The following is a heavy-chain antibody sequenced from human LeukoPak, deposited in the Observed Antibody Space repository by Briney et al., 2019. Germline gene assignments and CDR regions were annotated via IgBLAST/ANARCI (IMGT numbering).Heavy chain of an antibody. D-gene: IGHD6-19*01. CDR2: ISWNSGSI. J-gene: IGHJ4*02. CDR3: AKAPGYSSGWLNYFDY. V-gene: IGHV3-9*01. CDR1: GFTFDDYA. Sequence: GGSLRLSCAASGFTFDDYAMHWVRQAPGKGLEWVSGISWNSGSIAYADSVKGRFTISRDNAKNSLYLQMNSLRAEDTALYYCAKAPGYSSGWLNYFDYWGQGTLVTVS.